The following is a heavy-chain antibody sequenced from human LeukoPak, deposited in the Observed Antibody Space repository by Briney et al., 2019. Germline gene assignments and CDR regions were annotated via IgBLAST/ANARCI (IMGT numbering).Heavy chain of an antibody. CDR1: GFTFSSYS. CDR2: ISSSSSYI. V-gene: IGHV3-21*01. J-gene: IGHJ4*02. CDR3: ARGGHYDSSGYYGAPRD. Sequence: PGGSLRLSCAASGFTFSSYSMNWVRQAPGKGLEWVSSISSSSSYIYYADSVKGRFTISRDNSKNTLYLQMSSLRAEDTAVYYCARGGHYDSSGYYGAPRDWGQGTLVTVSS. D-gene: IGHD3-22*01.